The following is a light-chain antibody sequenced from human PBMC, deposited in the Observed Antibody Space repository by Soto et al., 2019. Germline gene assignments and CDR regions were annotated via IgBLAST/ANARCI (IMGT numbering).Light chain of an antibody. CDR3: QQFRSFPIT. V-gene: IGKV1D-16*01. J-gene: IGKJ5*01. Sequence: DIQMTQSPSSLSASVGDRVTITCRASQDIGSHLAWYQQKPEKAPKSLIYFASTLQSGVPSRFSASGYGTDFTLTISSLQPEDFATYYCQQFRSFPITFGQVTRLEIK. CDR1: QDIGSH. CDR2: FAS.